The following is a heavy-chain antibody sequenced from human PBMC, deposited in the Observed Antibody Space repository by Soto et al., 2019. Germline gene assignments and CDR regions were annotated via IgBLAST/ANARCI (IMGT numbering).Heavy chain of an antibody. V-gene: IGHV3-21*01. CDR3: AGYDYGDSEWRDYNWLDP. CDR1: GFTFSSYS. J-gene: IGHJ5*02. Sequence: GGSLRLSCAASGFTFSSYSMNWVRQAPGKGLEWVSSISSSSSYIYYADSVKGRFTISRDNAKNSLYLQMNSLRAEDTAVYYCAGYDYGDSEWRDYNWLDPWGQGTLVTVYS. CDR2: ISSSSSYI. D-gene: IGHD4-17*01.